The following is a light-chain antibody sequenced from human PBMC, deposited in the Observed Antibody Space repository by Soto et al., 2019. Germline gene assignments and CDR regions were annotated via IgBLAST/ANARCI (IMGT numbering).Light chain of an antibody. CDR2: AAS. J-gene: IGKJ4*01. CDR1: QDTSRS. V-gene: IGKV1-9*01. Sequence: DTQVTQSPSFLSASVGDRVTITCRASQDTSRSLGWYQQKPGKAPKLLIYAASTLQSGVPSRFSGSGSGTEFTLTISSLQPEDFATYYCQQLNSYPLTFGGGTKVDIK. CDR3: QQLNSYPLT.